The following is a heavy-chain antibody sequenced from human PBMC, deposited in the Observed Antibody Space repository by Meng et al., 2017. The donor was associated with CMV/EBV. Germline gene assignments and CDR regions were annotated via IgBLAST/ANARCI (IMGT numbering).Heavy chain of an antibody. J-gene: IGHJ6*02. D-gene: IGHD1-20*01. CDR2: IIPIFGTA. CDR1: GGTFSSYA. CDR3: ARDATGITGTRSYYYYYGMDV. Sequence: SVKVSCKASGGTFSSYAISWVRQAPGQGLEWMGGIIPIFGTANYAQKFQGRVTITTDESTSTAHMELSSLRSEDTAVYYCARDATGITGTRSYYYYYGMDVWGQGTTVTVSS. V-gene: IGHV1-69*05.